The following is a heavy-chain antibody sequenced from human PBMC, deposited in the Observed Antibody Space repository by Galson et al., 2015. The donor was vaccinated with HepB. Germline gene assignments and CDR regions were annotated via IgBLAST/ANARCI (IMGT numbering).Heavy chain of an antibody. J-gene: IGHJ4*02. D-gene: IGHD5-12*01. CDR2: ISYDGSYK. CDR3: AKLSIEWRRFANNDY. CDR1: GFTFRTFA. Sequence: SLRLSCAASGFTFRTFAMHWVRQAPGKGLEWVAVISYDGSYKFYAESVKGRFTVSRDNSKNTLFLQMNSLRPEDTAVYYCAKLSIEWRRFANNDYWGQGTLVAVSS. V-gene: IGHV3-30*18.